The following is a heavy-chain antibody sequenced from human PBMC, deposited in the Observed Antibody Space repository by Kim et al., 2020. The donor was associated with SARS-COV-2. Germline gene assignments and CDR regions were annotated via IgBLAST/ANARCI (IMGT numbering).Heavy chain of an antibody. D-gene: IGHD6-13*01. Sequence: GGSLRLSCAASGFTSSGSAMHWVRQASGKGLEWVGRFRSKANSYATAYAASVKGRSTISRDDSKNTAYLQMNSLKTEDTAVYYCTRVPGISSSWCDAFDIWGQGTMVTVSS. CDR2: FRSKANSYAT. J-gene: IGHJ3*02. V-gene: IGHV3-73*01. CDR1: GFTSSGSA. CDR3: TRVPGISSSWCDAFDI.